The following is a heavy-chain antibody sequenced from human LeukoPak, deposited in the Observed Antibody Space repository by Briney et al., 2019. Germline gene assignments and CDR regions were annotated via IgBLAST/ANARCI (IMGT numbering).Heavy chain of an antibody. Sequence: PSETLSLTCTVSGGSIGSYYWSWIRQPPGKGLEWIGYIYYTGNTNFNPSLKSRVTISVDTSKNQFSLKLTSVTAADAAVYYCARGGGAAGYDNEFDYWGQGALVTVSS. D-gene: IGHD5-12*01. CDR1: GGSIGSYY. V-gene: IGHV4-59*01. J-gene: IGHJ4*02. CDR3: ARGGGAAGYDNEFDY. CDR2: IYYTGNT.